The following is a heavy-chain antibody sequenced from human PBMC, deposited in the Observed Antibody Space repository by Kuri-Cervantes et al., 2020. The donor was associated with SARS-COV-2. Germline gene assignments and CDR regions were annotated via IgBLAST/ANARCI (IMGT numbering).Heavy chain of an antibody. Sequence: ETLSLTCAASGFAVSSNYMSWVRQAPGKGLEWVSIIYSDGGTYYADSVKGRFTISRDNSKNTLYLQMNSLRAEDTAVYYCARDLVDSSGYSGLGYWGQGTLVTVSS. CDR3: ARDLVDSSGYSGLGY. D-gene: IGHD3-22*01. J-gene: IGHJ4*02. CDR1: GFAVSSNY. V-gene: IGHV3-53*01. CDR2: IYSDGGT.